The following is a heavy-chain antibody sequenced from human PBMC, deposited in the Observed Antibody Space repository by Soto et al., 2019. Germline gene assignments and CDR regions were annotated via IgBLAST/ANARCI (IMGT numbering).Heavy chain of an antibody. CDR3: AKDKGRVYCSGGSCYYYGMDV. CDR1: GFTFSSYG. Sequence: QVQLVESGGGVVQPGRSLRLSCAASGFTFSSYGMHWVRQAPGKGLEWVAVISYDGSNKYYADSVKGRFTISRDNSKNTLYLQMNSLRAEDTAVYYFAKDKGRVYCSGGSCYYYGMDVWGQGTTVTVSS. J-gene: IGHJ6*02. D-gene: IGHD2-15*01. CDR2: ISYDGSNK. V-gene: IGHV3-30*18.